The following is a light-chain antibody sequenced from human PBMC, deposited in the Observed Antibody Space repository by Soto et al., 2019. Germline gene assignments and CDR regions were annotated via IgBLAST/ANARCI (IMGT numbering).Light chain of an antibody. CDR2: EVT. V-gene: IGLV2-14*01. CDR1: SSDVGGYNY. Sequence: QSALTQPASLSGSPGQSITISCTGTSSDVGGYNYVSWYQHHPGKAPKLMIYEVTNRPSGVSNRFSGSKSGNTASLTISGLQAEDEADYYCNSYTTNSNRVFGTGTKVTVL. J-gene: IGLJ1*01. CDR3: NSYTTNSNRV.